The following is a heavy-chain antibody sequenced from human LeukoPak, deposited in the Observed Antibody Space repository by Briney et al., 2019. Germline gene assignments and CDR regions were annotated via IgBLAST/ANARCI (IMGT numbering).Heavy chain of an antibody. CDR1: GFTFSSYW. V-gene: IGHV3-74*01. D-gene: IGHD6-25*01. J-gene: IGHJ4*02. Sequence: GGSLRLSCAASGFTFSSYWMHWVRQAPGKGLVWVSRINSDGSSTSYADSVKGRFTISRDNAKNTLYLQMNSLRAEDTAVYYCARLGSQGGVAALDYWGQGTLVTVST. CDR2: INSDGSST. CDR3: ARLGSQGGVAALDY.